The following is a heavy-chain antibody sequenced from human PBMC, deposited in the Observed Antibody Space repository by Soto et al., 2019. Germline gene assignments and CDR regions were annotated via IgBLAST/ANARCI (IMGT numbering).Heavy chain of an antibody. V-gene: IGHV4-31*03. CDR2: LYYSGST. Sequence: PQNRRLTSTVSGGSTSSGGYHWSWIRQHPAKGLEWIGYLYYSGSTYYNPSLKSRVTLSVDTSKNQFSLKLSSVTAADTAFYYCAYVTAALAGSFHIRCQGTIVT. CDR3: AYVTAALAGSFHI. J-gene: IGHJ3*02. CDR1: GGSTSSGGYH. D-gene: IGHD3-9*01.